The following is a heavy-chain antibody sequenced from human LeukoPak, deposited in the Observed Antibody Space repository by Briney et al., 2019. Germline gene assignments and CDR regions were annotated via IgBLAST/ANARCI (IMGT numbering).Heavy chain of an antibody. D-gene: IGHD1-26*01. CDR2: INHSGST. Sequence: SETLSLTCAVYGGSFSGYYWSWIRQPPGKGLEWIGEINHSGSTNYNPSLKSRVTISVDTSKNQFSLKLSSVTAADTAMYYCARDHGATSAFDIWGQGTMVTVSS. CDR1: GGSFSGYY. J-gene: IGHJ3*02. CDR3: ARDHGATSAFDI. V-gene: IGHV4-34*01.